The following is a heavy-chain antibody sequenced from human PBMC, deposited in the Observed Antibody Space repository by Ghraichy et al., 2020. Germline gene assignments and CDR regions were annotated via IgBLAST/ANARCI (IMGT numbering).Heavy chain of an antibody. CDR2: ISGSGGST. CDR3: AKDLGVGGYSYGPLGYGMDV. CDR1: GFTFSSYA. Sequence: GGSLRLSCAASGFTFSSYAMSWVRQAPGKGLEWVSAISGSGGSTYYADSVKGRFTISRDNSKNTLYLQMNSLRAEDTAVYYCAKDLGVGGYSYGPLGYGMDVWGQGTTVTVSS. J-gene: IGHJ6*02. D-gene: IGHD5-18*01. V-gene: IGHV3-23*01.